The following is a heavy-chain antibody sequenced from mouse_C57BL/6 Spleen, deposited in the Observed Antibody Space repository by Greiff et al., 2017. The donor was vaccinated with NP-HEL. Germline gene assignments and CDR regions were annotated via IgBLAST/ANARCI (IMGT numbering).Heavy chain of an antibody. Sequence: QVQLKQPGAELVKPGASVKLSCKASGYTFTSYWMHWVKQRPGRGLEWIGRIDPNSGGTKYNEKFKSKATLTVDKPSSTAYMQLSSLTSEDSAVYYCARWGIYYDYDWFAYWGQGTLVTVSA. CDR3: ARWGIYYDYDWFAY. J-gene: IGHJ3*01. D-gene: IGHD2-4*01. V-gene: IGHV1-72*01. CDR2: IDPNSGGT. CDR1: GYTFTSYW.